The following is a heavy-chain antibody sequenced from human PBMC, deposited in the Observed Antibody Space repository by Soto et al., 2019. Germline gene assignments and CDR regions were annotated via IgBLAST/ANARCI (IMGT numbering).Heavy chain of an antibody. CDR2: IYYSGST. CDR1: GGSISSSSYY. J-gene: IGHJ5*02. D-gene: IGHD5-18*01. V-gene: IGHV4-31*03. CDR3: ARDARGGYTYGLGCFDP. Sequence: SETLSLTCTVSGGSISSSSYYWGWIRQPPGKGLEWIGYIYYSGSTYYNPSLKSRVTISVDTSKNQFSLKLSSVTAADTAVYYCARDARGGYTYGLGCFDPWGQGTLVTVSS.